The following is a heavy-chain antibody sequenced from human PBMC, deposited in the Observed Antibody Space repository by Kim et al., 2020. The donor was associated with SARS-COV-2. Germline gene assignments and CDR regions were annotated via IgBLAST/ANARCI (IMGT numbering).Heavy chain of an antibody. D-gene: IGHD6-6*01. CDR2: VVTGSGYT. J-gene: IGHJ4*02. CDR3: VLSGQLRDNPLPFDY. V-gene: IGHV1-58*01. Sequence: SVKVSCNTSGFTFSRFDLHWVRQPRGQRPQWMGWVVTGSGYTKYAQLFQDRVTITRDVSSNTVYMELRSMTPADAAVYYCVLSGQLRDNPLPFDYWGQG. CDR1: GFTFSRFD.